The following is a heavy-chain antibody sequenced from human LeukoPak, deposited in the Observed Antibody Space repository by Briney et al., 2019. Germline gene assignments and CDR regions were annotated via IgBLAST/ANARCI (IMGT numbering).Heavy chain of an antibody. CDR1: GFTFSDHY. V-gene: IGHV3-72*01. Sequence: PGGSLRLSCAASGFTFSDHYMDWVRQAPGKGLEWVGRTRNKANSYTTEYAASVKGRFTISRDDSKNSLYLQMNSLKTEDTAVYYCAKDLGAYCYDSSGYCSFDYWGQGTLVTVSS. CDR3: AKDLGAYCYDSSGYCSFDY. D-gene: IGHD3-22*01. J-gene: IGHJ4*02. CDR2: TRNKANSYTT.